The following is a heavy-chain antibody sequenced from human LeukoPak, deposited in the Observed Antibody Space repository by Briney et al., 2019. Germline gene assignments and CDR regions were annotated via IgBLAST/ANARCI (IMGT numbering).Heavy chain of an antibody. CDR1: GYTFTNYY. CDR2: ISPSGGST. Sequence: ASVKVSCKASGYTFTNYYMHWVRQAPGQGLEWMGIISPSGGSTSYAQKFQGRVTMTRDMSTSTVYMELSSLRSEDTAVYYCARAPGVVTPTASWFDPWGQGTLVTVSS. J-gene: IGHJ5*02. D-gene: IGHD3-3*01. CDR3: ARAPGVVTPTASWFDP. V-gene: IGHV1-46*01.